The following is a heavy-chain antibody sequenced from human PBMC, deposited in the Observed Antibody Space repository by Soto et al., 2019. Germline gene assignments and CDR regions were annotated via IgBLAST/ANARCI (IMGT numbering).Heavy chain of an antibody. CDR2: IIPIFGTA. J-gene: IGHJ3*02. CDR3: ARVLVGAFDI. V-gene: IGHV1-69*01. Sequence: SVKVSCKASGGTFSSYAISWVRQAPVQGLEWMGGIIPIFGTANYAQKFQGRVTITADESTSTAYMELSSLRSEDTGVYCCARVLVGAFDIWGQRAMVTVSS. D-gene: IGHD3-9*01. CDR1: GGTFSSYA.